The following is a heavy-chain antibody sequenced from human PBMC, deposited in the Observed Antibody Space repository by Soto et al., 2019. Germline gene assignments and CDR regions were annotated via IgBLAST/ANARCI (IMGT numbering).Heavy chain of an antibody. D-gene: IGHD3-9*01. J-gene: IGHJ6*02. CDR3: ASRILTGYDTYYYYGMDV. V-gene: IGHV5-10-1*01. CDR2: IDPSDSYT. Sequence: PGESLKISCKGSGYSFTSYWISWVRQMPGKGLEWMGRIDPSDSYTNYSPSFQGHVTISADKSISTAYLQWSSLKASDTAMYYCASRILTGYDTYYYYGMDVWGQGTTVTVSS. CDR1: GYSFTSYW.